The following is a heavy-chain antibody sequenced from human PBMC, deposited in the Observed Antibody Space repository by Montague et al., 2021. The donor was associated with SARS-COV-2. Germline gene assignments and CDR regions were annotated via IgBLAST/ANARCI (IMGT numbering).Heavy chain of an antibody. CDR2: ISDSGRAV. CDR1: GFTFSTFA. CDR3: ESSDS. V-gene: IGHV3-23*01. D-gene: IGHD6-6*01. J-gene: IGHJ5*01. Sequence: SLRLSCAASGFTFSTFAMSWTRQSPGKRLEWVSTISDSGRAVFYADSVKGRFTTSRDNSKNTLYLQMNSLRAEDTAVYFCESSDSWGQGTLVTVSS.